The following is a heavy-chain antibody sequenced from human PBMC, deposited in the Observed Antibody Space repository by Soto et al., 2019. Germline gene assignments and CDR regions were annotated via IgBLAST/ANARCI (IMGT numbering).Heavy chain of an antibody. V-gene: IGHV5-10-1*01. CDR2: IDPSDSYT. D-gene: IGHD2-21*02. J-gene: IGHJ6*02. CDR1: GYSFTSYW. CDR3: ARGPGHIVVVTAGMDV. Sequence: PGESLKISCKGSGYSFTSYWISWVRQMPGKGLEWMGRIDPSDSYTNYSPSFQGHVTISADKSISTAYLQWSSLKASDTAMYYCARGPGHIVVVTAGMDVWGQGTTVTVSS.